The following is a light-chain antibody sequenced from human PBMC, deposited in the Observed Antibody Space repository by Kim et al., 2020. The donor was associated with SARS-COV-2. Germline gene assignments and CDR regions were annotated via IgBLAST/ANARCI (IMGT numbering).Light chain of an antibody. CDR3: QQYETYSLT. CDR1: QGIRRS. V-gene: IGKV1-5*01. J-gene: IGKJ4*01. Sequence: SVGDRVTLTCRASQGIRRSLAWYRQKPGEAPQLLIQDASRLQSGVPSRFSGSGSKTEFTLTISSLQPDDFATYYCQQYETYSLTFGGGTKVDIK. CDR2: DAS.